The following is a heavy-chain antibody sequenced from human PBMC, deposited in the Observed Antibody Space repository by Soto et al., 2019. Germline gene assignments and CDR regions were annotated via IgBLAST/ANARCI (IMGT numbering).Heavy chain of an antibody. J-gene: IGHJ6*02. Sequence: ASVKVSCKASGYTFTSYGISWVRQAPGQVLEWMGWISAYNGNTNYAQKLQGRVTMTTDTSTSTAYMELRSLRSDDTAVYYCARDRASGSYCSGGSCYYYYYGMDVWGQGTTVTVSS. V-gene: IGHV1-18*01. CDR2: ISAYNGNT. CDR1: GYTFTSYG. D-gene: IGHD2-15*01. CDR3: ARDRASGSYCSGGSCYYYYYGMDV.